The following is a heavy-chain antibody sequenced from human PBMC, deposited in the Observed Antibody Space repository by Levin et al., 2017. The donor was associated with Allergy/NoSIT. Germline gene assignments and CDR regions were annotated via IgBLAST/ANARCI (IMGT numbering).Heavy chain of an antibody. CDR1: GFTFSSYE. CDR3: ARQLGNFWSGYNYFDD. D-gene: IGHD3-3*01. Sequence: PGGSLRLSCAASGFTFSSYEMNWVRQAPGKGLEWVSYISSSGSTIYYADSVKGRFTISRDNAKNSLYLQMNSLRAEETAVYYCARQLGNFWSGYNYFDDWGQGTLVTVSS. V-gene: IGHV3-48*03. J-gene: IGHJ4*02. CDR2: ISSSGSTI.